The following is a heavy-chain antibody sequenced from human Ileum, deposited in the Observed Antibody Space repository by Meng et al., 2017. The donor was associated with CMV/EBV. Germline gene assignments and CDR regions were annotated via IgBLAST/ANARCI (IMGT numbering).Heavy chain of an antibody. J-gene: IGHJ4*02. Sequence: GESLKISCAASGFTFSSYAMSWVRQAPGKGLEWVSAISGSGGSTYYADSVKGRFTISRDNSKNTLYLQMNSLRAEDTAVYYCAKEVTPLRRSSYTVDYWGQGTLVTVSS. CDR3: AKEVTPLRRSSYTVDY. V-gene: IGHV3-23*01. CDR1: GFTFSSYA. CDR2: ISGSGGST. D-gene: IGHD3-16*01.